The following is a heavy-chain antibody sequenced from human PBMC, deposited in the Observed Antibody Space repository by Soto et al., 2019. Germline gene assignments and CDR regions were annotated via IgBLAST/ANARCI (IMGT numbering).Heavy chain of an antibody. V-gene: IGHV3-30*18. CDR1: GFTFSSYG. Sequence: QVQLVESGGGVVQPGRSLRLSCAASGFTFSSYGMHWVRQAPGKGLEWVAVISYDGSNKYYADSVKGRFTISRDNSKNKLYMQMNRLRTDDTAVYYCSKDVVVVATTGLGDYYYYYGMDVWGQGTTVTVSS. D-gene: IGHD2-15*01. CDR2: ISYDGSNK. J-gene: IGHJ6*02. CDR3: SKDVVVVATTGLGDYYYYYGMDV.